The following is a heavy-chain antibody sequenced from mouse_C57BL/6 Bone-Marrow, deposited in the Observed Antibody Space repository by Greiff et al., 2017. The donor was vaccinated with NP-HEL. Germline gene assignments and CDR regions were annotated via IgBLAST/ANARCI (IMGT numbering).Heavy chain of an antibody. CDR2: IDPENGDT. Sequence: VQLQPSGAELVRPGASVKLSCTASGFNIKDDYMHWVKQRPEQGLEWIGWIDPENGDTEYASKFQGKATITADTSSNTAYLQLSSLTSEDAAVYYCTTPAMRGDWGQGTSVTVAS. J-gene: IGHJ4*01. CDR1: GFNIKDDY. V-gene: IGHV14-4*01. D-gene: IGHD2-10*01. CDR3: TTPAMRGD.